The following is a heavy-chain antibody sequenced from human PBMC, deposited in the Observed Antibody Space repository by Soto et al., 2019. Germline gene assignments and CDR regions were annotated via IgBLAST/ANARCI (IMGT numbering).Heavy chain of an antibody. J-gene: IGHJ3*01. CDR3: ARGGYYDSSGYYYVAFDV. Sequence: SETLSLTCTVSGGSISSYYWSWIRQPPGKGLEWIGYIYYSGSTNYNPSLKSRVTISVDTSKNQFSLKLSSVTAADTAVYYCARGGYYDSSGYYYVAFDVSGQGTMVTVSS. CDR2: IYYSGST. CDR1: GGSISSYY. D-gene: IGHD3-22*01. V-gene: IGHV4-59*01.